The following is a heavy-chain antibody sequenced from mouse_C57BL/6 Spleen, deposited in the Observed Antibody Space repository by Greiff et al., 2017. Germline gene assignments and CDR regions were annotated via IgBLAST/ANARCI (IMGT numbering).Heavy chain of an antibody. CDR2: IWGDGST. J-gene: IGHJ3*01. D-gene: IGHD2-2*01. V-gene: IGHV2-3*01. CDR1: GFSLTSYG. Sequence: QVQLKESGPGLVEPSQCLSITCTVSGFSLTSYGVSWVRQPPGKGLEWMGVIWGDGSTNYHSALISRLSISKDNSTSQVFFNLNSLHTDDTATYYCAKGGYGLAYWGQGALVTVS. CDR3: AKGGYGLAY.